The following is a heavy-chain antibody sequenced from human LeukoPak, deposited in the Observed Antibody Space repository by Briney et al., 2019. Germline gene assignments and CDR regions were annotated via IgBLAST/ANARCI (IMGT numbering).Heavy chain of an antibody. J-gene: IGHJ3*02. Sequence: SETLSLTCALYGGSFSGYYWNWIRQPPGKGLEWIGEIVHSGNTKYNPSLKSRVTILVDTSKNQFSLNLTSVTAADTAVYYCARFGSSTWYKGAFDIWGQGTMVTVAS. CDR1: GGSFSGYY. CDR2: IVHSGNT. CDR3: ARFGSSTWYKGAFDI. V-gene: IGHV4-34*12. D-gene: IGHD6-13*01.